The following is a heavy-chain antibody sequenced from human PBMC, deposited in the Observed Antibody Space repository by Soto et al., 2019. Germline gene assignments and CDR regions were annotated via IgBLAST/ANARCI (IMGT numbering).Heavy chain of an antibody. V-gene: IGHV1-18*04. CDR1: GYTFTSYG. Sequence: GASVKVSCKASGYTFTSYGISWVRQAPGQGLEWMGWISAYNGNTNYAQKLQGRVTMTTDTSTSTAYMELRSLRSDDTAVYYCARDLFNVVVPAASLLGYWGQGSLVTVS. D-gene: IGHD2-2*01. CDR2: ISAYNGNT. CDR3: ARDLFNVVVPAASLLGY. J-gene: IGHJ4*02.